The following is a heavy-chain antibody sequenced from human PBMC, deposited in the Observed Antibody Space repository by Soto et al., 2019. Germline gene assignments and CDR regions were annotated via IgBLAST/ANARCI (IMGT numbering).Heavy chain of an antibody. J-gene: IGHJ4*02. Sequence: PSDTLSLTCTVSGGSISSYYWSWIRQPPGKGLEWIGYIYYTGSTNYNPSIKSRVTISVDTSKNQFSLKLSSVTAADTAEYYCARQGPYTSSWYFDYWGQGTLVTVSS. CDR3: ARQGPYTSSWYFDY. CDR1: GGSISSYY. D-gene: IGHD6-13*01. V-gene: IGHV4-59*07. CDR2: IYYTGST.